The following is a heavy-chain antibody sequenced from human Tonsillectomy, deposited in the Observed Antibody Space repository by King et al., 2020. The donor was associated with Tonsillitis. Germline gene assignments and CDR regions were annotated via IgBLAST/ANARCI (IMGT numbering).Heavy chain of an antibody. CDR2: INTYTGNTGNP. J-gene: IGHJ4*02. D-gene: IGHD7-27*01. CDR1: GYIFTNYA. CDR3: ARDYWGSDY. V-gene: IGHV7-4-1*02. Sequence: QLVQSGSELKKPGASVKVSCKASGYIFTNYAMNWVRQAPGQGLEWMGWINTYTGNTGNPTYAQGFTGRFVVSLDTSANTAYLQISSLKAEDTAVYYCARDYWGSDYWGQGTLVTVSS.